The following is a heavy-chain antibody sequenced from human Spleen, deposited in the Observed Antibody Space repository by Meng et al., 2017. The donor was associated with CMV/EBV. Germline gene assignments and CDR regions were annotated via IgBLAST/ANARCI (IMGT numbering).Heavy chain of an antibody. CDR2: ISSSSSYI. CDR3: AREHCSSASCYFTDWFDP. J-gene: IGHJ5*02. CDR1: GFTFSSYS. D-gene: IGHD2-2*01. Sequence: GESLKISCAASGFTFSSYSMNWVRQAPGKGLEWVSSISSSSSYIYYADSVKGRFTIPRDNAKNSLYLQMNSLRAEDTAVYYCAREHCSSASCYFTDWFDPWGQGTLVTVSS. V-gene: IGHV3-21*01.